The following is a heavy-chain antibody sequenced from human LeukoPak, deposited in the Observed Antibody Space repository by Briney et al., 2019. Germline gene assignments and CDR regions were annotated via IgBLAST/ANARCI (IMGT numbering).Heavy chain of an antibody. Sequence: ASVKVSCRASGYTFSSHDINWVGQAPGQGLEWMGWMNPKSGNTGSAQRFQGRVTMTRDTSTGTAYMELTSLTSEDTAIYYCARGGDTCSDTGCFKNWFDPWGPGTLVTVSS. CDR3: ARGGDTCSDTGCFKNWFDP. CDR1: GYTFSSHD. V-gene: IGHV1-8*01. D-gene: IGHD2-2*01. J-gene: IGHJ5*02. CDR2: MNPKSGNT.